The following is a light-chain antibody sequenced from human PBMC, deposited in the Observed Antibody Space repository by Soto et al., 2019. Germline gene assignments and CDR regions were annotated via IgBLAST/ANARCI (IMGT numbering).Light chain of an antibody. J-gene: IGLJ1*01. V-gene: IGLV2-23*03. CDR2: EGS. CDR1: SSDVGSYNL. CDR3: CSYAGSSTFEV. Sequence: QSALTQPASVSGYPGQSITMSCTGTSSDVGSYNLVSWYQQHPGKAPKLMIYEGSKRPSGVSNRFSGSKSGNTASLTISGLQAEDEADYYCCSYAGSSTFEVFGTGTKVTV.